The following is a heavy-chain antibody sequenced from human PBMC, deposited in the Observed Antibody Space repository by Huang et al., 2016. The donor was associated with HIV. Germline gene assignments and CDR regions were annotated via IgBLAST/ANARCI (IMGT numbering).Heavy chain of an antibody. J-gene: IGHJ3*01. V-gene: IGHV4-61*09. D-gene: IGHD2-8*01. CDR2: IYSSGST. CDR3: ARTNGWPNSNKHDSFDL. CDR1: GGSINGGSFY. Sequence: QVRLQESGPGLMKPSQTLSLTCSVSGGSINGGSFYWSWIRQPAGKGLGWIGHIYSSGSTNYNPSRRGRVTISLDASKKQFSMNLNSVTAADTAVYFCARTNGWPNSNKHDSFDLWGQGTMVIVSS.